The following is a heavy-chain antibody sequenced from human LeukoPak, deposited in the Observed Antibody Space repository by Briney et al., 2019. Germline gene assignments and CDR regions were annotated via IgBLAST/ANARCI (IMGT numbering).Heavy chain of an antibody. CDR1: GNTLTSYA. CDR3: AREDTAMAYFDY. Sequence: ASMKGSCKTFGNTLTSYAMHWVSQAPGHRLKWMGWINAGNGNTKYSQKFQGRVTITRDTSASTAYMELSSLRSEDTAVYYCAREDTAMAYFDYWCQGTLVTVSS. CDR2: INAGNGNT. V-gene: IGHV1-3*01. D-gene: IGHD5-18*01. J-gene: IGHJ4*02.